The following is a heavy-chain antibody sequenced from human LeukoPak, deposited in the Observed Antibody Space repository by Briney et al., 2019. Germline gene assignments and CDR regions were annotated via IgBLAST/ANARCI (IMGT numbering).Heavy chain of an antibody. Sequence: PVGALRLSCVASGFTFISYWMSWGSQPPRQGLEWVANIKHDGRVGYYVASVKGRITITKDNARHSMFLKMNSLRTEDTATYYCVKGRAGYVKHKTFDYWGQGTVVTVSS. CDR2: IKHDGRVG. CDR3: VKGRAGYVKHKTFDY. V-gene: IGHV3-7*01. CDR1: GFTFISYW. J-gene: IGHJ4*02. D-gene: IGHD5-12*01.